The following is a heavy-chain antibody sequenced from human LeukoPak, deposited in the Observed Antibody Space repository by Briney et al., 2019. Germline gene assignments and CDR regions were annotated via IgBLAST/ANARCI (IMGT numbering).Heavy chain of an antibody. D-gene: IGHD6-19*01. CDR3: AGQGTVAGRPFDY. V-gene: IGHV5-51*01. J-gene: IGHJ4*02. CDR2: IYPGDSDT. Sequence: GESLKISCKGSGYSFTTYWIGWVRQMPGKGLEWMRIIYPGDSDTRYSPSFQGQVTISADKSISTAHLQWSSLKASDTAMYYCAGQGTVAGRPFDYWGQGTLVTVSS. CDR1: GYSFTTYW.